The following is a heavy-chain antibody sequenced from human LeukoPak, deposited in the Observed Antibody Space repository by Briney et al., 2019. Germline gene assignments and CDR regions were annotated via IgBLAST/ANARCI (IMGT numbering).Heavy chain of an antibody. J-gene: IGHJ4*02. Sequence: GGSLRLPCAASGFTVSSNYMSWVRQAPGKGLEWVSFIYSGGSTYYADSVNGRFTISRNNSKNTLYLQMNSLRAEDTAVYYCAREIHGGNTGVFDYWGQGTLVTVSS. CDR3: AREIHGGNTGVFDY. CDR1: GFTVSSNY. V-gene: IGHV3-66*01. CDR2: IYSGGST. D-gene: IGHD4-23*01.